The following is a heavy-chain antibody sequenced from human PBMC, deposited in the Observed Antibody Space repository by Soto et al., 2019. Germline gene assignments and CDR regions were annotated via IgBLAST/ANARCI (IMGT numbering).Heavy chain of an antibody. Sequence: QITLKESGPTLGKPTPTLTLTCTFSGFSRSTSGVGVGWIRQPPGKALEWLALIYWDDDKRYSPSLKSMLTITSDTSKYHVVLTKTSIEPVDKATYYCAHSLIWYYYASGGSNWFDPWGQGTLVTFSS. CDR2: IYWDDDK. D-gene: IGHD3-22*01. J-gene: IGHJ5*02. V-gene: IGHV2-5*02. CDR1: GFSRSTSGVG. CDR3: AHSLIWYYYASGGSNWFDP.